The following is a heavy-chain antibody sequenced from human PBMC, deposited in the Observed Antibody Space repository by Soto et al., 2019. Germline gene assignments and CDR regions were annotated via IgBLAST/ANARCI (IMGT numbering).Heavy chain of an antibody. CDR2: IYAGAST. Sequence: GGSLRLSCAAAGFLVSRNYMSWVRQAPGKGLEWVSVIYAGASTYYADSVKGRFTISRDNSKNTLYLQMNSLRAEDTAVYYCVRDNWPGGYFDHWGQGNLVTVSS. J-gene: IGHJ4*02. CDR3: VRDNWPGGYFDH. D-gene: IGHD3-10*01. V-gene: IGHV3-53*01. CDR1: GFLVSRNY.